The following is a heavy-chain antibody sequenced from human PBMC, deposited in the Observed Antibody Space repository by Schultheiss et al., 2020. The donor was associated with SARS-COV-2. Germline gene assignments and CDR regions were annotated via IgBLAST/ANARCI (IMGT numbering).Heavy chain of an antibody. V-gene: IGHV4-61*05. Sequence: SETLSLTCTVSGGSISSSSYYWSWIRQPPGKGLEWIGYIYYSGSTNYNPSLKSRVTISVDTSKNQFSLKLSSVTAADTAVYYCARSVGDIVVVVAAPRGWFDPWGQGTLVTGSS. CDR1: GGSISSSSYY. CDR2: IYYSGST. CDR3: ARSVGDIVVVVAAPRGWFDP. J-gene: IGHJ5*02. D-gene: IGHD2-15*01.